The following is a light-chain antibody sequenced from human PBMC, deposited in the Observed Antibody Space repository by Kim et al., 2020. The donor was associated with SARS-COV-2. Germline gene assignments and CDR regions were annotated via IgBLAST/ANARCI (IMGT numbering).Light chain of an antibody. CDR1: KLGDKY. V-gene: IGLV3-1*01. CDR3: QAWDSSTPSV. CDR2: QDS. J-gene: IGLJ1*01. Sequence: SYELTQPPSVSVSPGQTASITCSGDKLGDKYACWYQQKPGQSPVLVIYQDSKRPSGIPERFSGYNSGNTATLTISGTQAMDEADYYCQAWDSSTPSVFGTGTKVTVL.